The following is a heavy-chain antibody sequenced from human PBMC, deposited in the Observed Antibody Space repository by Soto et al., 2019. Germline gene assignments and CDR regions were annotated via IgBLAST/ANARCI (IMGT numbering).Heavy chain of an antibody. CDR3: AREVEYSGYDFGDYFDY. CDR2: IYYSGST. Sequence: SETLSLTCTVSGGSISSGDYYWSWIRQPPGKGLEWIGYIYYSGSTYYNPSLKSRVTISVDTSKNQFSLKLSSVTAADTAVYYCAREVEYSGYDFGDYFDYWGQGTLVTVSS. CDR1: GGSISSGDYY. V-gene: IGHV4-30-4*01. J-gene: IGHJ4*02. D-gene: IGHD5-12*01.